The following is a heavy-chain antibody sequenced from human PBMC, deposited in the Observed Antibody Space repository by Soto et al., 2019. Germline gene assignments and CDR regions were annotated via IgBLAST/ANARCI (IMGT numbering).Heavy chain of an antibody. D-gene: IGHD3-10*02. CDR2: ISYSGSA. CDR3: ARDGLQIVRGVSISGGMDV. J-gene: IGHJ6*02. CDR1: RRSNSNSDYY. V-gene: IGHV4-30-4*01. Sequence: SATLSLTCTVSRRSNSNSDYYWSWIGQPPGKGLAWTGYISYSGSAYYNPSLKSRFTISIDTSKKQFPLNLRSVTAADTAVYYCARDGLQIVRGVSISGGMDVWGQGTTVTVSS.